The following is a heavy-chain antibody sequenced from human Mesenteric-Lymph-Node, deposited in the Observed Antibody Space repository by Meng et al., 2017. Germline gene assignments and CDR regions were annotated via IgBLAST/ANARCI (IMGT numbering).Heavy chain of an antibody. J-gene: IGHJ6*02. V-gene: IGHV3-9*03. CDR2: ISWNSGSI. CDR1: GFTFDDYA. D-gene: IGHD5-24*01. CDR3: AGPTDGYNWRAHYVMDV. Sequence: SLKISCAASGFTFDDYAMHWVRQAPGKGLEWVSGISWNSGSIGYADSVKGRFTISRDNAKNSLYLQMNSLRAEDMALYYCAGPTDGYNWRAHYVMDVWGQGTMVTVSS.